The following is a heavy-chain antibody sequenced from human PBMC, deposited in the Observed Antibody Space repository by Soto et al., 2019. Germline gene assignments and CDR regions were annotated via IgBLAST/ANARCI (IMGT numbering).Heavy chain of an antibody. CDR2: IYYSGST. J-gene: IGHJ4*02. Sequence: QVQLQESGPGLVKPSETLSLTCTVSGGSISSYYWSWIRQPPGKGLEWIGYIYYSGSTNYNPSLKSGVTVSVNTSKNQFSLTVTSVTAAGTAVYYCARVSSGWWYFDYGGQGTLVTVSS. V-gene: IGHV4-59*01. D-gene: IGHD6-19*01. CDR3: ARVSSGWWYFDY. CDR1: GGSISSYY.